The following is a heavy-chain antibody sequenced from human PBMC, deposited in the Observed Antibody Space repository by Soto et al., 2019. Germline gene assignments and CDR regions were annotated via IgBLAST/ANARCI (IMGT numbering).Heavy chain of an antibody. V-gene: IGHV3-30*18. D-gene: IGHD3-22*01. Sequence: QVQLVESGGGVVQPGRSLRLSCAASGFTFSSYGMHWVRQTPGKGLEWVADLSYDGSNKNYADSVKGRFTMSRDNSKNTLYLEXXXLXAEXTAVYYCAKHHYYDSGGYIDYWGQGTLVTVSS. CDR2: LSYDGSNK. J-gene: IGHJ4*02. CDR3: AKHHYYDSGGYIDY. CDR1: GFTFSSYG.